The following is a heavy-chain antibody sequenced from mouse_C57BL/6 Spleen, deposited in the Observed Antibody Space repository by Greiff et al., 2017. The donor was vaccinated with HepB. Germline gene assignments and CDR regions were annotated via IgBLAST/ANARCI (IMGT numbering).Heavy chain of an antibody. CDR3: ARDGYYVFDY. D-gene: IGHD2-3*01. CDR2: ISPGDGDT. CDR1: GYAFSSSW. Sequence: QVHVKQSGPELVKPGASVKISCKASGYAFSSSWMNWVKQRPGKGLEWIGRISPGDGDTNYNGKFKGKATLTADKSSSTAYMQLSSLTSEDSAVYFCARDGYYVFDYWGQGTTLTVSS. J-gene: IGHJ2*01. V-gene: IGHV1-82*01.